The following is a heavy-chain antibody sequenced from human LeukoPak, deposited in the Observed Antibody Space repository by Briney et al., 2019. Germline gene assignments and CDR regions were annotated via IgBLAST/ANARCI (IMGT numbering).Heavy chain of an antibody. CDR1: GGSFSGYY. D-gene: IGHD3-22*01. Sequence: SETLSLTCAVYGGSFSGYYWSWIRQPPGKGLEWIGEINHSGSTNYNPSLKSRVTISVDTSKNQFSLKLSSVTAADTAVYYCARGRHYYDSSGYSWFDPWGQGTLVTVSS. J-gene: IGHJ5*02. CDR2: INHSGST. CDR3: ARGRHYYDSSGYSWFDP. V-gene: IGHV4-34*01.